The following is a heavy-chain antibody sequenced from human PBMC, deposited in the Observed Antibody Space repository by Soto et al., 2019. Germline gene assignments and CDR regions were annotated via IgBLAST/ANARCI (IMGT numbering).Heavy chain of an antibody. Sequence: VQLQGAGPGLVKPSQTLSLTCTVSGASVHTGDYYWSYIRQSPGKGLEWLGYIFYSRDTYYNPSLKSRATISLNTSRNQISLTLTSVTDADTAVYFCVGTGATDDFWGQGTLVTVSS. CDR1: GASVHTGDYY. V-gene: IGHV4-30-4*01. J-gene: IGHJ1*01. CDR2: IFYSRDT. D-gene: IGHD1-7*01. CDR3: VGTGATDDF.